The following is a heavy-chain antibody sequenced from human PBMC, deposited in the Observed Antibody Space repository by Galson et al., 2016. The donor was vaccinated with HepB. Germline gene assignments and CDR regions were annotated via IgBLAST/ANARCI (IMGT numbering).Heavy chain of an antibody. Sequence: LRLSCAGSGFTFRNYGMHWVRQAPGKGLEWVAVISYDESIKYYADSGKGRFTISRDDSKNTLYLQMSSLRAEDTAVYYCATNGDGYNYFLYWGQGTLVTVSS. CDR1: GFTFRNYG. J-gene: IGHJ4*02. CDR3: ATNGDGYNYFLY. CDR2: ISYDESIK. D-gene: IGHD5-24*01. V-gene: IGHV3-30*03.